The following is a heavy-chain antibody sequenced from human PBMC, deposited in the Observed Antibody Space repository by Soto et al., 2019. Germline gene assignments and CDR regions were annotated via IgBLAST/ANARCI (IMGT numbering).Heavy chain of an antibody. CDR1: GFTFDNYA. V-gene: IGHV3-9*01. CDR2: ISWNSGTI. CDR3: VKDDGACLGYCSGGRLVAFDY. D-gene: IGHD2-15*01. J-gene: IGHJ4*02. Sequence: EVQLVESGGGLVQPGGSLRLSCAASGFTFDNYAMHWVRQGPGKGLEWVSGISWNSGTIAYADSVKGRFTISRDNAKNSLNLQMNSLRAEDTAFYYCVKDDGACLGYCSGGRLVAFDYWGQGTLVAVSS.